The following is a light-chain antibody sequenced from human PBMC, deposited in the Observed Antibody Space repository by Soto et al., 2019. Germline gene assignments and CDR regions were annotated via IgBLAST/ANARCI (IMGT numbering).Light chain of an antibody. CDR1: QSVLYSSNNKNY. CDR3: QQYLHPPRT. Sequence: VVPRTKENLAASLGERATINCKSSQSVLYSSNNKNYLAWYQQKPGQPPKLLIYWASIRESGVPDRFSGSGSGTDFTLTISSLQAEDVAVYHCQQYLHPPRTFGQGTKVDIK. V-gene: IGKV4-1*01. J-gene: IGKJ1*01. CDR2: WAS.